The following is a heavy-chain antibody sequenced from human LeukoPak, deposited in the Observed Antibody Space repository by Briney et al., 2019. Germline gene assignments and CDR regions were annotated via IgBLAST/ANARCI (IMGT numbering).Heavy chain of an antibody. D-gene: IGHD3-3*01. V-gene: IGHV1-46*01. J-gene: IGHJ6*03. Sequence: ASVKVSCKASGYTFTSYYMHWVRQAPGQGLEWMGIINPSGGSTSYAQKFQGRVTMTRDTSTSTVYMELSSLRSEDTAVYYCARGPYYDFWSGTPPSGYMDVWGKGTTVTVSS. CDR2: INPSGGST. CDR3: ARGPYYDFWSGTPPSGYMDV. CDR1: GYTFTSYY.